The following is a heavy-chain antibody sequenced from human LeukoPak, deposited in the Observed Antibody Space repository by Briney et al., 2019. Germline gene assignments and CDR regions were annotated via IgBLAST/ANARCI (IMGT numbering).Heavy chain of an antibody. CDR3: ANDYGSGSLFEY. CDR2: INSDGSNT. Sequence: PGESLRLSCAASGFTFSSYEMNWVRQAPGTGLVWVSRINSDGSNTHYADSVKGRFTISRDNAKNTLYLHMTSLRAEDTAVYYCANDYGSGSLFEYWGQGTLVTVSS. CDR1: GFTFSSYE. V-gene: IGHV3-74*01. D-gene: IGHD3-10*01. J-gene: IGHJ4*02.